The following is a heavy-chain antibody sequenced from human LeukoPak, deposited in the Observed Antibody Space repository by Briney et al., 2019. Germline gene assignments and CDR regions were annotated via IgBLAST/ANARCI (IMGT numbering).Heavy chain of an antibody. J-gene: IGHJ4*02. V-gene: IGHV3-53*01. CDR2: IYDTDSP. D-gene: IGHD6-13*01. Sequence: GSLRLSCAASGFSVSSNYMSWVRQAPGKGLEWVSVIYDTDSPYYADSVKGRFTISRDNSKNTLYLQMNSLRVEDTAMYYCARDLPDSTRGENYWGQGTLVTVSS. CDR3: ARDLPDSTRGENY. CDR1: GFSVSSNY.